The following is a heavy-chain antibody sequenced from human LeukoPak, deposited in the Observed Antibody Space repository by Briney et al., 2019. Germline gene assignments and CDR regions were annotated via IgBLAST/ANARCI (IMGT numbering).Heavy chain of an antibody. CDR3: ARAGDYGDYVGWFDP. D-gene: IGHD4-17*01. Sequence: SETLSLTCTVSGGSISSSSYYWGWIRQPPGKGLEWIGSIYYSGSTYYNPSLKSRVTISVDTSKNQFSLKLSSVTAADTAVYYCARAGDYGDYVGWFDPWGQGTLVTVSS. CDR2: IYYSGST. CDR1: GGSISSSSYY. V-gene: IGHV4-39*01. J-gene: IGHJ5*02.